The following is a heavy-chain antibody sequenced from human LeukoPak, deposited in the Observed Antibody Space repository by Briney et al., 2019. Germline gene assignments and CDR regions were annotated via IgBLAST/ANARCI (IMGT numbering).Heavy chain of an antibody. CDR3: ARGRPHGNDY. CDR1: GFTFSSYW. V-gene: IGHV3-74*01. D-gene: IGHD4-23*01. CDR2: IASDGSST. J-gene: IGHJ4*02. Sequence: GGSLRLSCAASGFTFSSYWMNWVRQAPGKGLVWVSHIASDGSSTTYADSMKGRFSISRDNAKNTLYLQMNSLRVEDTAVYYCARGRPHGNDYWGQGTLVTVSS.